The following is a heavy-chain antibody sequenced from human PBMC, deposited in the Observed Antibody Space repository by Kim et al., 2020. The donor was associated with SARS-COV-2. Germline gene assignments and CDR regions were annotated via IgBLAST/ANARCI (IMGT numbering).Heavy chain of an antibody. Sequence: KQDGSEKYEVDSVRGRFTVSRDNAENSLYLQMNSLRAEDTAVYYCSRDLDVWGKGAAVTVSS. V-gene: IGHV3-7*01. CDR2: KQDGSEK. CDR3: SRDLDV. J-gene: IGHJ6*04.